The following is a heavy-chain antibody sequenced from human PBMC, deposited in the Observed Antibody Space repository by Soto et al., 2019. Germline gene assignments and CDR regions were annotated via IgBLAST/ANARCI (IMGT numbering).Heavy chain of an antibody. D-gene: IGHD3-3*01. CDR1: GFTFSDYY. Sequence: GGSLRLSCAASGFTFSDYYMSWIRQAPGKGLEWVSYISSSGSTIYYADSVKGRFTISRDNAKNSLYLQMNSLRAEDTAVYYCAREVLYNDFWSGQYYYYYYYMDVWGKGTTVTVSS. J-gene: IGHJ6*03. CDR3: AREVLYNDFWSGQYYYYYYYMDV. CDR2: ISSSGSTI. V-gene: IGHV3-11*01.